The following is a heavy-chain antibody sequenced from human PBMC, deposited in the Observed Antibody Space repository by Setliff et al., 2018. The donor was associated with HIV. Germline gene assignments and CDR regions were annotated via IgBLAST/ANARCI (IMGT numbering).Heavy chain of an antibody. CDR1: GGSFNGYS. D-gene: IGHD6-13*01. Sequence: SETLSLTCAVYGGSFNGYSWTWIRQPPGKGLEWIGGINHSGSTNYNPSLKSRVTISVDTSKNQFSLKLSSVTAADTAVYYCARDQPTVYYTSWYDSGEYNWFDPWGQGTLVTSPQ. J-gene: IGHJ5*02. V-gene: IGHV4-34*01. CDR2: INHSGST. CDR3: ARDQPTVYYTSWYDSGEYNWFDP.